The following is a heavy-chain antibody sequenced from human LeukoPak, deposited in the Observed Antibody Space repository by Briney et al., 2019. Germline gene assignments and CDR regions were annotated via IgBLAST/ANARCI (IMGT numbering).Heavy chain of an antibody. D-gene: IGHD3-22*01. J-gene: IGHJ4*02. Sequence: SQTLSLTCTVSGGSITGSSYYSGWIRQPPWKGLQWIGSMYYSGSTYYKTSRKSRVTISADTSKCEFSLELRTVTAADTAVDYCARQYYDNTGYYYFDYWGQGTLVTVSS. CDR2: MYYSGST. CDR1: GGSITGSSYY. CDR3: ARQYYDNTGYYYFDY. V-gene: IGHV4-39*01.